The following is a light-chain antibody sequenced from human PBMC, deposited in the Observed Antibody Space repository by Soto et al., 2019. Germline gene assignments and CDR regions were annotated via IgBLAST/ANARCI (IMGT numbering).Light chain of an antibody. CDR3: QQYGSSPRT. CDR2: GAS. CDR1: QSVSSSY. V-gene: IGKV3-20*01. Sequence: IGLTHSPGTLSFSPGERSILPIRSSQSVSSSYLAWYQQKPGQAPRLLIYGASSRATGIPDRFSGSGSGTDFTLTISRLEPEDFAVYYCQQYGSSPRTFGQGTKVDIK. J-gene: IGKJ1*01.